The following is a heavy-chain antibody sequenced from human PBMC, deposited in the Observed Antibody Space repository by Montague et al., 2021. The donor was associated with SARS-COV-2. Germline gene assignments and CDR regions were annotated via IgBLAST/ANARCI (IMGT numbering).Heavy chain of an antibody. CDR3: ARGHLSVSMIVVVFTSASYYFDY. Sequence: SETLSLTCTVSGATISSDYWSWIRQPPGKGLEWIGDIKQSGRTNYNPSLKSRVTISVDTSKNQFSLKVTSLTAADTAVYFCARGHLSVSMIVVVFTSASYYFDYWGQGAQVTVSS. V-gene: IGHV4-59*12. D-gene: IGHD3-22*01. CDR2: IKQSGRT. CDR1: GATISSDY. J-gene: IGHJ4*02.